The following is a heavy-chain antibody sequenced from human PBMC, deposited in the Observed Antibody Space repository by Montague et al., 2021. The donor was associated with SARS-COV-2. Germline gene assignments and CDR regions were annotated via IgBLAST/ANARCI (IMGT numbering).Heavy chain of an antibody. D-gene: IGHD5-18*01. CDR1: GGSISSSSYY. CDR2: IYYSGST. V-gene: IGHV4-39*01. J-gene: IGHJ5*02. CDR3: ARTEIQVWSRRWFDP. Sequence: SDTLSLTCTVSGGSISSSSYYWGWIRQPPGKGLEWIGSIYYSGSTYYNPSLKSRVTISVDTSKNQFSLKLSSVTAADTAMYYCARTEIQVWSRRWFDPWGQGTLVTVSS.